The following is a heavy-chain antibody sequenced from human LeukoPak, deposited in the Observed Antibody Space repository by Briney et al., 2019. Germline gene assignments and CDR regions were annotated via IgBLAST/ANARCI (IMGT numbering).Heavy chain of an antibody. CDR1: GYSFSSHD. J-gene: IGHJ4*02. V-gene: IGHV1-8*01. CDR2: MNPKSGNT. CDR3: VRAPLLRGLVGYYFDS. D-gene: IGHD2-21*01. Sequence: ASVKVSCKAYGYSFSSHDINWVRQATGQGLEGMGWMNPKSGNTDHAQKFQGRVTMSRNTSISVAYLELSRLRSEDTAVYFCVRAPLLRGLVGYYFDSWGQGTPVTVFS.